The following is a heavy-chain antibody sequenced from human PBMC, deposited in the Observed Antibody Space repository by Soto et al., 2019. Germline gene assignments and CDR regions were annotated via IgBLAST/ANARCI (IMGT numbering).Heavy chain of an antibody. CDR2: IFYLGSS. J-gene: IGHJ5*02. CDR1: GDSIISSDFY. CDR3: ARHALALRKNNWFDP. D-gene: IGHD3-3*02. V-gene: IGHV4-39*01. Sequence: SETLSLTCTVSGDSIISSDFYWGWVRQPPGKGLEWIGSIFYLGSSYYNPSLKSRVTMSVDTSKNQFSLRLRSVTAADTALYFCARHALALRKNNWFDPWGQGIMVTV.